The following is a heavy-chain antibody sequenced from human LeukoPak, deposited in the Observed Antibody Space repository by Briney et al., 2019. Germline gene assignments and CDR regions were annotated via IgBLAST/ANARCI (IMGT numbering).Heavy chain of an antibody. V-gene: IGHV4-31*03. Sequence: SETLSLTCTVSGASICSGGYYWSWIRQHPGKGLEWMGCIYDSGRTYYNPSLKSRVTMSLVTSSNQLSLKLSSVTAADTAVYYCARGYGDSGFWGQGTQVTVSS. D-gene: IGHD4-17*01. CDR3: ARGYGDSGF. CDR2: IYDSGRT. J-gene: IGHJ4*02. CDR1: GASICSGGYY.